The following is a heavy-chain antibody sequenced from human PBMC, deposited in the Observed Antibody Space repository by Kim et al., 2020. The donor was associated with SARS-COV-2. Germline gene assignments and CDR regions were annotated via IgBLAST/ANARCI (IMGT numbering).Heavy chain of an antibody. J-gene: IGHJ3*02. CDR1: GFTFSSYG. CDR3: AKVLSIAVAGTDAFDI. D-gene: IGHD6-19*01. V-gene: IGHV3-33*06. CDR2: IWYDGSNK. Sequence: GGSLRLSCAASGFTFSSYGMHWVRQAPGKGLEWVAVIWYDGSNKYYADSVKGRFTISRDNSKNTLYLQMNSLRAEDTAVYYCAKVLSIAVAGTDAFDIWGQGTMVTVSS.